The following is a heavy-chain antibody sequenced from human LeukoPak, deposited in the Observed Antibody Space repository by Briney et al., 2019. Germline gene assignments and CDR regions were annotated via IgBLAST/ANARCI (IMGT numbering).Heavy chain of an antibody. CDR2: ISSSGSTI. Sequence: GGSLRLSCAASGFTFSDYYMSWIRQAPGKGLEWLSYISSSGSTIYYADSVKGRFTISRDNAKNTLYLQMNSLRAEDTAVYYCATDPLFLARGYFRYWGQGTLVTVSS. CDR1: GFTFSDYY. J-gene: IGHJ4*02. CDR3: ATDPLFLARGYFRY. V-gene: IGHV3-11*01. D-gene: IGHD2/OR15-2a*01.